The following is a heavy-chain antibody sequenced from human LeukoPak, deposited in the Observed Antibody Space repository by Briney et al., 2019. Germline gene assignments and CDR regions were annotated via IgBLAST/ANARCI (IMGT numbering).Heavy chain of an antibody. CDR2: ISYDGSNK. J-gene: IGHJ4*02. Sequence: GGSLRLSCAASGFTFSSYAMHWVRQAPGKGLEWVAVISYDGSNKYYADSVKGRSTISRDNSKNTLYLQMNSLRAEDTAVYYCASHFDSSGYYSDYWGQGTLVTVSS. CDR3: ASHFDSSGYYSDY. D-gene: IGHD3-22*01. CDR1: GFTFSSYA. V-gene: IGHV3-30-3*01.